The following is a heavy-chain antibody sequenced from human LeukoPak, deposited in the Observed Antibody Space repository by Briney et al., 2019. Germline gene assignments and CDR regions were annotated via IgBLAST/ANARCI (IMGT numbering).Heavy chain of an antibody. Sequence: GGSLRLSGAASGFTFSIYWMHWVRQAPGKGLVWVSRINSDGSSTSYADSVKGRFTISTDNAKNTLYLQMNSLRAEDTAVYYCARGSLAAASAAFDIWGQGTMVTVSS. J-gene: IGHJ3*02. CDR1: GFTFSIYW. D-gene: IGHD6-25*01. CDR2: INSDGSST. V-gene: IGHV3-74*01. CDR3: ARGSLAAASAAFDI.